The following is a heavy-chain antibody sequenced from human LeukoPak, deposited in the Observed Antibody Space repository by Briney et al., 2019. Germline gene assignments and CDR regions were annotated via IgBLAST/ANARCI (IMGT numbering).Heavy chain of an antibody. V-gene: IGHV1-18*01. CDR3: ARENYGSGSYHNSFDY. D-gene: IGHD3-10*01. CDR1: GYTFTSYG. J-gene: IGHJ4*02. CDR2: ISAYNGNT. Sequence: GASVKVSCKASGYTFTSYGISWVRQAPGQGLEWMGWISAYNGNTNYAQKLQGRVTMTTDTSTSTAYMELRSLRSDDTAVYYCARENYGSGSYHNSFDYWGQGTLVTVSS.